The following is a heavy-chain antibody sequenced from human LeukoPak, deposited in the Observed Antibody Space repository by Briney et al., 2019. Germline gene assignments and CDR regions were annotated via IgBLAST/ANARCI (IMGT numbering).Heavy chain of an antibody. CDR1: GYTFTGYY. CDR3: AREGFDYGSGSYHRTTGCDP. Sequence: GASVKVSCKASGYTFTGYYMHWVRQAPGQGLEWMGWINPNSGGTNYAQKFQGRVTMTRDTSISTAYMELSRLRSDDTAVYYCAREGFDYGSGSYHRTTGCDPWGQGTLVTVSS. D-gene: IGHD3-10*01. J-gene: IGHJ5*02. V-gene: IGHV1-2*02. CDR2: INPNSGGT.